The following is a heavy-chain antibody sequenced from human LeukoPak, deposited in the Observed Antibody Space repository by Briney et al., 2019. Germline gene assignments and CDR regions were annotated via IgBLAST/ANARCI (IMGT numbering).Heavy chain of an antibody. Sequence: GGSLRLSCAASGFTFSSYWMHWVRQAPGKGLVWVSNINTDGTTTSYADSVKGRFTISRDNAKNTLYLQMNSLRAEDTAVYYCARDLGGSYDYWGQGTLVTVSS. J-gene: IGHJ4*02. V-gene: IGHV3-74*01. CDR2: INTDGTTT. D-gene: IGHD1-26*01. CDR1: GFTFSSYW. CDR3: ARDLGGSYDY.